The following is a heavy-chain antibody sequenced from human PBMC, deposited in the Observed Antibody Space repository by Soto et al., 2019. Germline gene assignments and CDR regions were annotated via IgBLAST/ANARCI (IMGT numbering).Heavy chain of an antibody. CDR3: ARDRGYSYGDEAFDI. J-gene: IGHJ3*02. CDR2: INDSGNT. CDR1: GGSMSTGGYY. D-gene: IGHD5-18*01. V-gene: IGHV4-31*03. Sequence: QMHLQESGPGLVKPSQTLSLTCTVSGGSMSTGGYYWSWIRQHPGKGLEWLGYINDSGNTVYTASLRSRVSISVDTSKNQFSLRLSSVTAADTAVYYCARDRGYSYGDEAFDIWGQGTLVAVSS.